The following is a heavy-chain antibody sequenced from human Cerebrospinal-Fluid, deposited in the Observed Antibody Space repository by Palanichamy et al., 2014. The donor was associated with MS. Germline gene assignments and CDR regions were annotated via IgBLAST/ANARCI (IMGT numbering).Heavy chain of an antibody. CDR3: ARGGACSADSCSILGFDS. Sequence: QLQHGGAGLLKPPETLSLTCAVYGGSFNDYYWSWVRPAPRKGLEWIGEINHSGSTNYNPSLESRVTISVDTSKNQFSLKLSSATVADTAVYYCARGGACSADSCSILGFDSWGQGTLVTVSS. V-gene: IGHV4-34*02. CDR1: GGSFNDYY. J-gene: IGHJ4*02. CDR2: INHSGST. D-gene: IGHD2-15*01.